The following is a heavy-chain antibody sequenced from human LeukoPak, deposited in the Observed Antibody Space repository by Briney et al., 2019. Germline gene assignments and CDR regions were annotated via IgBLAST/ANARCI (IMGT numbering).Heavy chain of an antibody. Sequence: GASVKVSCKASGYTFTDYYMHWVRQAPGQGPEWMGWMNPNNGGANHAQKFQGRVTMTRDTSISTAYMELSRLRSDDTAVYYCARGHHCTGGSCYSNWFDPWGQGTLVTVSS. J-gene: IGHJ5*02. CDR2: MNPNNGGA. CDR3: ARGHHCTGGSCYSNWFDP. V-gene: IGHV1-2*02. D-gene: IGHD2-15*01. CDR1: GYTFTDYY.